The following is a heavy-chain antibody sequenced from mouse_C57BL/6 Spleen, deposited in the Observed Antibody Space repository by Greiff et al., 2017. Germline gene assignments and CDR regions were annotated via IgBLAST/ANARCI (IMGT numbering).Heavy chain of an antibody. J-gene: IGHJ3*01. V-gene: IGHV1-55*01. Sequence: QVQLQQPGAELVKPGASVKMSCKASGYTFTSYWITWVKQRPGQGLEWIGDIYPGSGSTNYNEKFKSKATLTVDTSSSTAYMQLSSLTSEDSAVYYCARYEGYSGYDRAWFAYWGQGTLVTVSA. CDR3: ARYEGYSGYDRAWFAY. CDR1: GYTFTSYW. CDR2: IYPGSGST. D-gene: IGHD2-2*01.